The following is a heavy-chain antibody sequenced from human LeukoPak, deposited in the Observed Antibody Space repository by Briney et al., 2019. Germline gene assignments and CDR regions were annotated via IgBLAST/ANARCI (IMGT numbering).Heavy chain of an antibody. CDR1: GGSFSGYY. CDR2: INHSGST. CDR3: ARGRSYYDFWSGYYQGPLDY. D-gene: IGHD3-3*01. J-gene: IGHJ4*02. Sequence: NPSETLSLTCAVYGGSFSGYYWSWIRRPPGKGLEWIGEINHSGSTNYNPSLKSRVTISVDTSKNQFSLKLSSVTAADTAVYYCARGRSYYDFWSGYYQGPLDYWGQGTLVTVSS. V-gene: IGHV4-34*01.